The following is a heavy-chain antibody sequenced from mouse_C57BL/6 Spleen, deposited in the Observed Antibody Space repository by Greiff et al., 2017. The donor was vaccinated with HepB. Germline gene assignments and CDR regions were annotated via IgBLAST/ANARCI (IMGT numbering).Heavy chain of an antibody. J-gene: IGHJ4*01. D-gene: IGHD2-2*01. V-gene: IGHV1-61*01. Sequence: QLQQPGAELVRPGSSVKLSCKASGYTFTSYWMDWVKQRPGQGLEWIGNIYPSDSETHYNQKFKDKATLTVDKSSSTAYMQLSSLTSEDSAVYYCARGGYDDAMDYWGQGTSVTVSS. CDR2: IYPSDSET. CDR1: GYTFTSYW. CDR3: ARGGYDDAMDY.